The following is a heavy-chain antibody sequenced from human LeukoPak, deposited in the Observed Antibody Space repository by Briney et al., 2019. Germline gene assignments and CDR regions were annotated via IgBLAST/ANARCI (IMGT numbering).Heavy chain of an antibody. CDR1: GVTLSPYG. CDR3: AKAYNYGSGSNYETFDY. D-gene: IGHD3-10*01. V-gene: IGHV3-30*18. J-gene: IGHJ4*02. Sequence: VQPGMSLRLSCAASGVTLSPYGMHWVRQAPGKGLEWVAVISYEGGTQHYADSVKGRFIISRDNPRNTLYLQMNSLRAEDTAVYYCAKAYNYGSGSNYETFDYWGQGTLVTVSS. CDR2: ISYEGGTQ.